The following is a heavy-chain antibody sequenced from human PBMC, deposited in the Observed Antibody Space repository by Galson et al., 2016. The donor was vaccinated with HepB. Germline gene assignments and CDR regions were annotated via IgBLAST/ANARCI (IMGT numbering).Heavy chain of an antibody. Sequence: SLRLSCAASGFTFSSYWMTWVRQAPGKGLEWVANIKRDGSQKNYVDSVKGRFTISRDNAKNSLYLQMSRLRAEDTAVYYCARDQTHYDTSAYYDDLDIWGQGTMVTVSS. D-gene: IGHD3-22*01. CDR1: GFTFSSYW. V-gene: IGHV3-7*04. J-gene: IGHJ3*02. CDR3: ARDQTHYDTSAYYDDLDI. CDR2: IKRDGSQK.